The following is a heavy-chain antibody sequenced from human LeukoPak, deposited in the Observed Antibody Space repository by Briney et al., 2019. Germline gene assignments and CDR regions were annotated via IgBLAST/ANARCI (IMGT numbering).Heavy chain of an antibody. V-gene: IGHV4-39*02. CDR2: IYYIGTT. D-gene: IGHD3-22*01. J-gene: IGHJ4*02. CDR3: ARDQFLKGLYYYDSSGYYRYYFDY. Sequence: PETLSLTCTVSGGSLSSTTYYWGWIRQPPGKGLEWIGSIYYIGTTYYNPSLKSRVTISVDTSKNQFSLKLSSVTAADTAVYYCARDQFLKGLYYYDSSGYYRYYFDYWGQGTLVTVSS. CDR1: GGSLSSTTYY.